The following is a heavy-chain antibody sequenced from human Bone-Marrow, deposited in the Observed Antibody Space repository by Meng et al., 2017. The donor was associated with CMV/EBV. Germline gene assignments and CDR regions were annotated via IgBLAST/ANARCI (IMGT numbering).Heavy chain of an antibody. J-gene: IGHJ6*02. V-gene: IGHV3-64*02. D-gene: IGHD3-9*01. CDR3: ARGYYDILTGYFSSLLYGMDV. CDR2: ISSNGGST. CDR1: GLTFSSYA. Sequence: GESLKISCAASGLTFSSYAMHWVRQAPGKGLEYVSAISSNGGSTYYADSVKGRFTISRDNSKNTLYLQMGSLRAEDMAVYYCARGYYDILTGYFSSLLYGMDVWGQGTTVTVSS.